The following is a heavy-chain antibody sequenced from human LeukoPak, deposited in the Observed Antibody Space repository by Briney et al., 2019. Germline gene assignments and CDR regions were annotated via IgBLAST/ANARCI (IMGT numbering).Heavy chain of an antibody. V-gene: IGHV3-33*08. CDR3: TRGTKDY. D-gene: IGHD1-7*01. J-gene: IGHJ4*02. CDR1: GFTFSDYY. Sequence: PGGSLRLSCAASGFTFSDYYMSWVRQAPGKGLEWVAVIWYDGSNKYYADSVKGRFTISRDNSKNTLYLQMNSLRAEDTAVYYCTRGTKDYWGQGTLVTVSS. CDR2: IWYDGSNK.